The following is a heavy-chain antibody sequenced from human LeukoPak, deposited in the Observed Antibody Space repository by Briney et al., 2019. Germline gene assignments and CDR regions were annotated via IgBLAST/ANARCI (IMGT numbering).Heavy chain of an antibody. J-gene: IGHJ3*02. V-gene: IGHV3-30-3*01. CDR3: ATDNRKYYYDSSGYYYEDAFDI. CDR1: GFTFTSYA. D-gene: IGHD3-22*01. CDR2: VSYDGSNK. Sequence: PGRSLRLSCAVSGFTFTSYAMHWGRQAPGKGLEGLAVVSYDGSNKDHADSVTGRFTISTDNSKNTLYLQMNSLRVDDTAVYYCATDNRKYYYDSSGYYYEDAFDIWGQGTMVTVSS.